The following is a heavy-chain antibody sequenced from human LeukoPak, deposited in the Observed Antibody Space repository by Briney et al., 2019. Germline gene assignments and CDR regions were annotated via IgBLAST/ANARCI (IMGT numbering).Heavy chain of an antibody. CDR2: IYYIGST. D-gene: IGHD3-10*01. V-gene: IGHV4-39*07. CDR3: ARSTMVRGDRLGKIDY. CDR1: GGSISSSSYY. J-gene: IGHJ4*02. Sequence: SETLSLTCTVSGGSISSSSYYWGWIRQPPGKGLEWIGNIYYIGSTYYNPSLKSRVTISVDTSKNQFSLKLSSVAAADTAVYFCARSTMVRGDRLGKIDYWGQGTLVTVSS.